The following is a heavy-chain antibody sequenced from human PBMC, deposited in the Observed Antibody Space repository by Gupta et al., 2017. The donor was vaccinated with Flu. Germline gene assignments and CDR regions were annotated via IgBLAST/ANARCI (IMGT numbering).Heavy chain of an antibody. CDR1: GDDFSDYE. V-gene: IGHV3-48*03. CDR3: ARGHWDS. CDR2: INSDAVT. Sequence: VHLVESGGGLVQPGGSLRLSCAVPGDDFSDYEFSWVRLAPGKELEWIAFINSDAVTYYTDSMKGRVTISRDNARNSVYLQVSSLRVDDTAVYYCARGHWDSWGQGTLVTVSS. J-gene: IGHJ4*02.